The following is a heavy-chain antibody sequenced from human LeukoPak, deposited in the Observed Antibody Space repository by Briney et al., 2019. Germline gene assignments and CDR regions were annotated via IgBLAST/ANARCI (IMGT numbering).Heavy chain of an antibody. CDR2: IYYSGST. CDR1: GGSISSGVYY. V-gene: IGHV4-30-4*08. CDR3: AGGWFRDAFDI. D-gene: IGHD2-15*01. Sequence: SETLSLTCTVSGGSISSGVYYWSWIRQPPGKGLEGIGYIYYSGSTYYNPSLKSRVTISVDTSKNQFSLKLSSVTAADTAVYYCAGGWFRDAFDIWGQGTTVTFSS. J-gene: IGHJ3*02.